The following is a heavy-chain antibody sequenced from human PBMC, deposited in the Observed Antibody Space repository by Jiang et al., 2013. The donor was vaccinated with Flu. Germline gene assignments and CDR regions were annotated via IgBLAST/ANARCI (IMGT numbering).Heavy chain of an antibody. CDR2: IYHSGST. D-gene: IGHD7-27*01. CDR3: ATPWGNWYFDL. V-gene: IGHV4-38-2*01. CDR1: GSSISSGYY. Sequence: GLVKPSETLSLTCAVSGSSISSGYYWGWIRQPLGKGLEWIGSIYHSGSTYYNPSLKSRVTISLDTSKNQFSLKLSSVTAADTAVYYCATPWGNWYFDLWGRGTLVTVSS. J-gene: IGHJ2*01.